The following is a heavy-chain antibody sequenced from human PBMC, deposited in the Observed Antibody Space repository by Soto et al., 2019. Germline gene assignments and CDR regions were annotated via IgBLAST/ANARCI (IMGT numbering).Heavy chain of an antibody. Sequence: GGSLRLSCAASGFTVSSNYMSWVRQAPGKGLEWVSAISGSGGSTYYADSVKGRFTISRDNSKNTLYLQMNSLRAEDTAVYYCAYSSTPFDYWGQGTLVTVSS. CDR2: ISGSGGST. V-gene: IGHV3-23*01. J-gene: IGHJ4*02. CDR3: AYSSTPFDY. D-gene: IGHD6-13*01. CDR1: GFTVSSNY.